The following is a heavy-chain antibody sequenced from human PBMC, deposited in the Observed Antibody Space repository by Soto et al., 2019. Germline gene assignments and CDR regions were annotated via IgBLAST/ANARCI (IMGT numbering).Heavy chain of an antibody. CDR2: IYYSGST. J-gene: IGHJ4*02. V-gene: IGHV4-39*01. CDR3: ARLGDSSGYYYENFDY. CDR1: GGSISSSSYY. Sequence: SETLSLTCTVSGGSISSSSYYWGWIRQPPGKGLEWIGSIYYSGSTYYNPSLKSRVTISVDTSKNQFSLKLSSVTAADTAVYYCARLGDSSGYYYENFDYWGQGTLVTVSS. D-gene: IGHD3-22*01.